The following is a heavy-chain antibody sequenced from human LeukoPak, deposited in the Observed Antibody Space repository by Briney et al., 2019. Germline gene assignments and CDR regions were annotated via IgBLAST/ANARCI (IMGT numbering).Heavy chain of an antibody. J-gene: IGHJ4*02. CDR3: ARGRWDDYVWGSYRSGRYYFDY. D-gene: IGHD3-16*02. V-gene: IGHV1-18*01. Sequence: ASVKVSCKASGYTFTSYGISWVRQAPGQGLEWMGWISAYNGNTNYAQKLQGRVTMTTDTSTSTAYMELRSLRSDDTAVYYCARGRWDDYVWGSYRSGRYYFDYWGQGTLVTVS. CDR1: GYTFTSYG. CDR2: ISAYNGNT.